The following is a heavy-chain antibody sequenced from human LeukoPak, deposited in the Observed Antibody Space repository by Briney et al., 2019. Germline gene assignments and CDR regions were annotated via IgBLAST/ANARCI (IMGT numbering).Heavy chain of an antibody. V-gene: IGHV3-21*06. CDR3: AKDYSHPTRRFCDGDGCNRDYIWFDP. CDR1: GFTFSAYS. J-gene: IGHJ5*02. Sequence: TGGSLRLSCVASGFTFSAYSVHWVRQAPGKGLEWVSSISSSSTYKHYADSVKGRFTISRDNAKNSLYLQMNSLRADDTALYYCAKDYSHPTRRFCDGDGCNRDYIWFDPWGPGTLVTVSA. CDR2: ISSSSTYK. D-gene: IGHD2-21*01.